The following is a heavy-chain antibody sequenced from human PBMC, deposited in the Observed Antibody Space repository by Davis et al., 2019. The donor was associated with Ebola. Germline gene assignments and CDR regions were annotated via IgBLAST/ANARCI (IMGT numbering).Heavy chain of an antibody. Sequence: SETLSLTCTVSGGSISSYYWSWIRQPPGKGLEWLGEINHSGSTNYNPSLKSRVTISVDTSKNQFSLKLSSVTAADTAVYYCARSLTYYDFWSGYYPHYNWFDPWGQGTLVTVSS. J-gene: IGHJ5*02. D-gene: IGHD3-3*01. CDR2: INHSGST. CDR1: GGSISSYY. V-gene: IGHV4-34*01. CDR3: ARSLTYYDFWSGYYPHYNWFDP.